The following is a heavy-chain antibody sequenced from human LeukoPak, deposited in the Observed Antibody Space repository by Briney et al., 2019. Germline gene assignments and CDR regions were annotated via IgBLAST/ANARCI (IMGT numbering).Heavy chain of an antibody. CDR2: IIPIFGTA. CDR3: AREGSGWVNFDY. CDR1: GYTFTNYA. J-gene: IGHJ4*02. Sequence: SVKVSCKTSGYTFTNYAISWVRQAPGQGLEWMGGIIPIFGTANYAQKFQGRVTITADESTSTAYMELSSLRSEDTAVYYCAREGSGWVNFDYWGQGTLVTVSS. D-gene: IGHD6-19*01. V-gene: IGHV1-69*13.